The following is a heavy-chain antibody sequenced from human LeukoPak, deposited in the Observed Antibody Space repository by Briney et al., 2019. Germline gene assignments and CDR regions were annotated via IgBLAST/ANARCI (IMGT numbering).Heavy chain of an antibody. Sequence: EASVKVSCKASGYTFTGYYMHWVRQAPGQGLEWMGWINPNSGGTNYAQKFQGRVTMTRDMSTSTVYMELSSLRSEDTAVYYCARKVGATMAGAFDIWGQGTMVTVSS. CDR2: INPNSGGT. CDR1: GYTFTGYY. CDR3: ARKVGATMAGAFDI. D-gene: IGHD1-26*01. J-gene: IGHJ3*02. V-gene: IGHV1-2*02.